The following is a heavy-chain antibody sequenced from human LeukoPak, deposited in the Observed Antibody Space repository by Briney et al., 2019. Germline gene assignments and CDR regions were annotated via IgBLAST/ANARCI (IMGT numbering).Heavy chain of an antibody. CDR2: INHSGST. Sequence: PSETLSLTCTVSGGSVTGYYWSWIRQPPGKGLEWIGEINHSGSTNYNPSLKSRVTISVDTSKNQFSLKLSSVTAADTAVYYCARRVPLTNFDYWGQGTLVTVSS. CDR1: GGSVTGYY. D-gene: IGHD4-11*01. CDR3: ARRVPLTNFDY. J-gene: IGHJ4*02. V-gene: IGHV4-34*01.